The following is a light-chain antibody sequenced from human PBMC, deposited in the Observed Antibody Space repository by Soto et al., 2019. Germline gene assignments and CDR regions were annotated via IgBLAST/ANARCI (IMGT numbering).Light chain of an antibody. CDR3: QHYKSFPYT. V-gene: IGKV1-5*01. Sequence: DIQMTQTPSTLSASVGDRVTITCRATEYIGYFLAWYQQAPGKAPKLLISDASKLKSGVPSRFSGSGAGTEFTLTITSLQADDFATYYCQHYKSFPYTFGPGTKLDI. J-gene: IGKJ2*01. CDR2: DAS. CDR1: EYIGYF.